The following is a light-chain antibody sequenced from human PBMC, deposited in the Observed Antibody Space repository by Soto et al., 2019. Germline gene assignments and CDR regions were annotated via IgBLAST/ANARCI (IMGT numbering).Light chain of an antibody. Sequence: EIVMTQSPATLSVSPGEGATLSCRASQSVGINLAWYQQKPGQAPRLLIYDAFNRATGIPARFSGSGSGTDFSLTISSLETEDFVVYYCQQRNIWPRGSFCQGTKVDIK. J-gene: IGKJ1*01. V-gene: IGKV3-11*01. CDR1: QSVGIN. CDR2: DAF. CDR3: QQRNIWPRGS.